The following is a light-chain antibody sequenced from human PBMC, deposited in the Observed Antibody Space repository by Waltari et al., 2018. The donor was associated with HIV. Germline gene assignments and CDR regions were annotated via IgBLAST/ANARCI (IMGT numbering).Light chain of an antibody. Sequence: EIVLTQSPDFQSVTPKDKVTITCRASKSIGNSLHWYQQKADQSPMLLIKYASQSFSGVPSRFSGSGSVTVFTLTINGLEAEDAATYYCHHTSSLPWTFGQGTKVEIK. V-gene: IGKV6-21*01. CDR3: HHTSSLPWT. CDR2: YAS. J-gene: IGKJ1*01. CDR1: KSIGNS.